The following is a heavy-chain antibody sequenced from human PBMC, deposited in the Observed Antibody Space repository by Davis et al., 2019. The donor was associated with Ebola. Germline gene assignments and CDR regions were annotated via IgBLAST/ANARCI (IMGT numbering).Heavy chain of an antibody. CDR1: GFTFNDFA. Sequence: GEFLKISCAASGFTFNDFALHWVRQAPGRGPEWVSGIGGNDGRTYYADSAKGRFTISRDNSKNTLYLQMNRLTSDDTAVYYCAKGGDSWSRFDYWGRGTLVTVSA. CDR3: AKGGDSWSRFDY. J-gene: IGHJ4*01. D-gene: IGHD2-21*02. CDR2: IGGNDGRT. V-gene: IGHV3-23*01.